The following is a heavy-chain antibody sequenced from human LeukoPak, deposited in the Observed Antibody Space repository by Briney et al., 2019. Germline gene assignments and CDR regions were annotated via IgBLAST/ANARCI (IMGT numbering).Heavy chain of an antibody. CDR1: GFTFSNYA. V-gene: IGHV3-23*01. D-gene: IGHD3-10*01. CDR3: AKTITGSYFRLDY. CDR2: ISGSGAGT. J-gene: IGHJ4*02. Sequence: GGSLRLSCAAPGFTFSNYAMSWVRQAPGKGLEWVSSISGSGAGTYYADSVKGRFTISRDNSKNTLYLQMSSLRAADTAVYYCAKTITGSYFRLDYLGQGTLVTVSS.